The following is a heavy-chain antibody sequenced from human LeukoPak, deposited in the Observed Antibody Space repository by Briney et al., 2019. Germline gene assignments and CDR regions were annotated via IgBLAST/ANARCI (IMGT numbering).Heavy chain of an antibody. D-gene: IGHD4-11*01. Sequence: GSLRLSCAASGFTFGSYAMNWVRQAPGKGLEWVSSISDGGDSTYYADSVKGRFTISRDNSKNTLYLQMNSLRAEDTAVYYCAKRPTDVNWFDPWGQGTLVTVSS. V-gene: IGHV3-23*01. J-gene: IGHJ5*02. CDR3: AKRPTDVNWFDP. CDR2: ISDGGDST. CDR1: GFTFGSYA.